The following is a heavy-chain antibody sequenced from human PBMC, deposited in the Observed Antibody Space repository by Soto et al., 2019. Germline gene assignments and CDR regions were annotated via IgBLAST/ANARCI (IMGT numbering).Heavy chain of an antibody. V-gene: IGHV1-46*03. J-gene: IGHJ4*02. D-gene: IGHD2-15*01. CDR3: ARDQGLTGYFGH. Sequence: ASVKVSCKASGYTFTSYYMHWVRQAPGQGLEWMGIINPSGGTTSYAQKFQGRVTMTRDTSTNTVYMELSSLRSEDTAVYYCARDQGLTGYFGHWGQGTLVTVS. CDR1: GYTFTSYY. CDR2: INPSGGTT.